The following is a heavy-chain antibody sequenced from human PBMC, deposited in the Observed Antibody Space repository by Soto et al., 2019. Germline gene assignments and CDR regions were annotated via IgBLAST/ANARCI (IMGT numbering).Heavy chain of an antibody. CDR2: ISSSSSTI. CDR1: GFTLSSYS. V-gene: IGHV3-48*02. CDR3: ARDNPRSSGCDV. Sequence: GGSLRLSCEASGFTLSSYSMNWARQAPGQGLEWVSYISSSSSTIYYADSVKGRFTISRDNAKNSLYLQMNSLRDEDTAVYYSARDNPRSSGCDVWGQGTTVTVSS. J-gene: IGHJ6*02.